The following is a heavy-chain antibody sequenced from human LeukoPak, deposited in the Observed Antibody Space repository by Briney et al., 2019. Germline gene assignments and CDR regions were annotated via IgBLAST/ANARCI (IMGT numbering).Heavy chain of an antibody. CDR3: ASEHIVVVTAIRGVAFDI. CDR2: INHSGST. J-gene: IGHJ3*02. CDR1: GGSFSCYY. Sequence: PSETLSLTCSVYGGSFSCYYWSWIRQPPGKGLEWIGEINHSGSTNYNPSLKSRVTISVDKSKHQFSLRLSSVTAADTAVYYCASEHIVVVTAIRGVAFDIWGQGTMVTVSS. V-gene: IGHV4-34*01. D-gene: IGHD2-21*02.